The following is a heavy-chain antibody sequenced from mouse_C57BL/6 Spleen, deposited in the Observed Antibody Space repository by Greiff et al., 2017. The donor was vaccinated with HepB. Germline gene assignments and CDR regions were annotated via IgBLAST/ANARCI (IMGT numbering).Heavy chain of an antibody. CDR1: GYTFTSYW. J-gene: IGHJ4*01. CDR3: ARPLYDYDDEPYAMDY. D-gene: IGHD2-4*01. V-gene: IGHV1-64*01. CDR2: IHPNSGST. Sequence: QVQLQQPGAELVKPGASVKLSCKASGYTFTSYWMHWVKQRPGQGLEWIGMIHPNSGSTNYNEKFKSKATLTVDKSSSTAYMQLSSLTSEDSAVYYCARPLYDYDDEPYAMDYWGQGTSVTVSS.